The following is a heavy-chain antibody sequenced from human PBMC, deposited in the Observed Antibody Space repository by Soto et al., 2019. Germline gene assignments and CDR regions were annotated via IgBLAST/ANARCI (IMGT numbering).Heavy chain of an antibody. Sequence: QVQLLQSGAEVKKPGGSVKVSCKASGYRFTTYGITWVRLAPGQGLEWLGGISTYNGNTDYAQNLQDRVTMTTETSTSTAYIEVTSMTSDDTAVYYCARGLGTNGLDVWGQWTTVTVSS. J-gene: IGHJ6*02. CDR2: ISTYNGNT. CDR3: ARGLGTNGLDV. D-gene: IGHD7-27*01. CDR1: GYRFTTYG. V-gene: IGHV1-18*04.